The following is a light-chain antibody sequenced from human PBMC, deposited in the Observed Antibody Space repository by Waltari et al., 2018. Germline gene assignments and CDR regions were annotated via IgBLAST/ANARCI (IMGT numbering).Light chain of an antibody. Sequence: DIQMTQSPSAMSASVGDRVTITCRASQGIRNYLAWFHQKPGNAPKRLIYTASSLQSGVPSRFSGSGSGTEFTLTISSLQPEDFATYYCLQHSGYPITFGGGTKVEIK. J-gene: IGKJ4*01. V-gene: IGKV1-17*03. CDR1: QGIRNY. CDR3: LQHSGYPIT. CDR2: TAS.